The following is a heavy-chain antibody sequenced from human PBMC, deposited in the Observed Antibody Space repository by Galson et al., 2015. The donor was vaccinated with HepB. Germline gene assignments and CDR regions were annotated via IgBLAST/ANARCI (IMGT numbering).Heavy chain of an antibody. J-gene: IGHJ4*02. V-gene: IGHV3-72*01. CDR3: AIVRGAYSY. Sequence: SLRLSCAASGLTFSDYFVDWVRQAPGKGLEWVGRTGNRGSTYTTQYAASVKGRFTISRDDSKNSMDLQMSSLKTGDTALYYCAIVRGAYSYWGQGTLVTVSS. D-gene: IGHD5-24*01. CDR1: GLTFSDYF. CDR2: TGNRGSTYTT.